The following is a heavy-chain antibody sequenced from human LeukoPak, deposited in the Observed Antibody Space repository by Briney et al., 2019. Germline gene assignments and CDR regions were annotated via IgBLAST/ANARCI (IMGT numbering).Heavy chain of an antibody. D-gene: IGHD2-2*01. CDR3: ARGPDVVLLPSAIPFDP. Sequence: ASVKVSCKASGYTFTGYYMHWVRQAPGQGLEWMGWMNPNSGNTGYAQKFQGRVTFTRDTSIDTAYMELNSLRSEDTAMYFCARGPDVVLLPSAIPFDPWGQGTLVTVSS. CDR1: GYTFTGYY. V-gene: IGHV1-8*03. J-gene: IGHJ5*02. CDR2: MNPNSGNT.